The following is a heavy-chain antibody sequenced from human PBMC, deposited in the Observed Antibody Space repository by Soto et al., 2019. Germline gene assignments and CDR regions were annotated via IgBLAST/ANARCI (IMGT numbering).Heavy chain of an antibody. V-gene: IGHV1-69*01. Sequence: QVQLVQSGAEVKMPGSSVKVSCKASGGTFSSYAISWVRQAPGQGLEWMGGIIPIFGTANYAQKFQGRVTITADESTSTAYMELSSLRSEDTAVYYCARVGRDIVVVPAAIGGMDVWGQGTTVTVSS. CDR2: IIPIFGTA. CDR3: ARVGRDIVVVPAAIGGMDV. CDR1: GGTFSSYA. D-gene: IGHD2-2*01. J-gene: IGHJ6*02.